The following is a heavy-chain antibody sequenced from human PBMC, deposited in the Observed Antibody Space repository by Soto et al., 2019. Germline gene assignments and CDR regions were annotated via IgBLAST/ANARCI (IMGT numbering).Heavy chain of an antibody. CDR2: ISYSGGTK. V-gene: IGHV3-23*01. J-gene: IGHJ4*02. CDR1: EFTFSNYA. Sequence: GGSLRLSCAASEFTFSNYAMSWVRQAPGKGLEWVSAISYSGGTKYYADSVKGRFTISRDNSKNTLYLQMNSLRAEDTAVYYCARVAYYYDSSGYFYWGQGTLVTVSS. CDR3: ARVAYYYDSSGYFY. D-gene: IGHD3-22*01.